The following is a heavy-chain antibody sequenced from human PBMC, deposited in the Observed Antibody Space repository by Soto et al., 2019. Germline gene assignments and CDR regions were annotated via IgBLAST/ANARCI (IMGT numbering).Heavy chain of an antibody. CDR3: ARHDSSGWHYYFDY. V-gene: IGHV3-21*01. J-gene: IGHJ4*02. CDR1: GFTFSSYS. D-gene: IGHD6-19*01. CDR2: ISSSSSYI. Sequence: GGSLRLSCAASGFTFSSYSMNWVRQAPGKGLEWVSSISSSSSYIYYADSVKGRFTISRDNAKNSLYLQMNSLRAEDTAVYYCARHDSSGWHYYFDYWGQGTLVTVSS.